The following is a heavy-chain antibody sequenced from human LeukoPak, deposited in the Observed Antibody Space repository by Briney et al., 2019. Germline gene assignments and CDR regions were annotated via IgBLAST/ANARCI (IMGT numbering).Heavy chain of an antibody. CDR1: CFTFSRFW. Sequence: PGGSLRLCCAASCFTFSRFWMSWVRQAPGKGLEWVANIKQDGSEKYYVDSVKGRFTISRDNAKNSLYLQMNSLRAEDTAVYYCARGGSPPEALGDTFDIWGQGTTVTVSS. CDR2: IKQDGSEK. CDR3: ARGGSPPEALGDTFDI. V-gene: IGHV3-7*02. J-gene: IGHJ3*02. D-gene: IGHD1-26*01.